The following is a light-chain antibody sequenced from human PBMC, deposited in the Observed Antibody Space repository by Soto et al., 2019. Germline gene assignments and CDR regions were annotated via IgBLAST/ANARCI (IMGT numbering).Light chain of an antibody. Sequence: IRITHSPSSISASTVDRVTSTILGRQGISSYLKWYQQKPGKAAKLLIYAASSRQTGVPERFSGSGSGTDFTLTISSLQPEDSGVYYCQKSCSTPRKFGHGTKVDIK. J-gene: IGKJ1*01. V-gene: IGKV1-39*01. CDR3: QKSCSTPRK. CDR1: QGISSY. CDR2: AAS.